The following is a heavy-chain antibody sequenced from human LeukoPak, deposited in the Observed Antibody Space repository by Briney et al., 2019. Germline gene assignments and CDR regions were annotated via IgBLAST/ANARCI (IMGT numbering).Heavy chain of an antibody. CDR2: SSYI. J-gene: IGHJ4*02. D-gene: IGHD1-26*01. Sequence: SSYIYYADSVKGRFTISRDNAKNSLYLQMNSMRAEDTAVYYCAREKITLVGATINHVGIDYWGQGTLVTVSS. CDR3: AREKITLVGATINHVGIDY. V-gene: IGHV3-21*01.